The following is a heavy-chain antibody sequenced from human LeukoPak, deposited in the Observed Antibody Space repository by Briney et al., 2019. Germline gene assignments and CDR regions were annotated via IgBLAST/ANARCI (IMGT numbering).Heavy chain of an antibody. CDR3: ASAVGYSYGSAFDI. V-gene: IGHV4-39*07. Sequence: SETLSLTCTVSGGSISSSSYYWGWIRQPPGKGLEWIGTISYSGSTYYNPSLKSRVTISVDTSKNQFSLKLSSVTAADTAVYYCASAVGYSYGSAFDIWGQGTMVTVSS. CDR1: GGSISSSSYY. J-gene: IGHJ3*02. CDR2: ISYSGST. D-gene: IGHD5-18*01.